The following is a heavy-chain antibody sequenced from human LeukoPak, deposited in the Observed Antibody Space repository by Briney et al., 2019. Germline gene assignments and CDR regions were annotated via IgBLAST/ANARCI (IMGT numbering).Heavy chain of an antibody. CDR2: ISAYNGNT. Sequence: ASVKVSCKASGYTFTSYGISWVRQAPGQGLEWMGWISAYNGNTNYAQKLQGRVTMTTDTSTSTAYMELRSLRSDDTAVYYCSTLGSIAAAGDNWFDPWGQGTLVTVSS. D-gene: IGHD6-13*01. CDR3: STLGSIAAAGDNWFDP. CDR1: GYTFTSYG. J-gene: IGHJ5*02. V-gene: IGHV1-18*01.